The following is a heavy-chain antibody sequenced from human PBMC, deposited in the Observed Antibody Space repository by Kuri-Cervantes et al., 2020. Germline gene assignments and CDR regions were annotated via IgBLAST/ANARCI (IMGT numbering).Heavy chain of an antibody. CDR1: GYTFTSYA. Sequence: ASVKVSCKASGYTFTSYAMHWVRQAPGQRLEWMGWSNAGNGNTKYSQEFQGRVTITRDTSASTAYMELRSLRSDDTAVYYCARCYDLLSGMDVWGQGTTVTVSS. J-gene: IGHJ6*02. CDR3: ARCYDLLSGMDV. CDR2: SNAGNGNT. V-gene: IGHV1-3*02. D-gene: IGHD3/OR15-3a*01.